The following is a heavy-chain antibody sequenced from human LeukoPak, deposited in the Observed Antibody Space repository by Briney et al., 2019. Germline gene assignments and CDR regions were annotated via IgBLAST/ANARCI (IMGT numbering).Heavy chain of an antibody. CDR2: INSDGSIT. Sequence: GGSLRLSCAASGFTFSRNWMHWVRPAPGKGLVWVSRINSDGSITNYADSVKGRFTISRDNAKNTLYLQMSSLRAEDTAVCYCAKIDAYWGQGTLVTVSS. CDR1: GFTFSRNW. CDR3: AKIDAY. V-gene: IGHV3-74*01. J-gene: IGHJ4*02.